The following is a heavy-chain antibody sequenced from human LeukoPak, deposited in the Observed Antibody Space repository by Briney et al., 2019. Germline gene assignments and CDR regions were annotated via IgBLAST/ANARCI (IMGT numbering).Heavy chain of an antibody. CDR3: ARNSSDWYGYMDV. CDR1: VYTFNIYG. D-gene: IGHD6-19*01. CDR2: ISTYNGYA. J-gene: IGHJ6*04. Sequence: ASVKVSCKASVYTFNIYGISWVRQAPGQGLEWMGWISTYNGYANNAQRLQGRVTMTTETSTSTAYMELRSLRSDDTAVYYCARNSSDWYGYMDVWGKGTTVTVSS. V-gene: IGHV1-18*01.